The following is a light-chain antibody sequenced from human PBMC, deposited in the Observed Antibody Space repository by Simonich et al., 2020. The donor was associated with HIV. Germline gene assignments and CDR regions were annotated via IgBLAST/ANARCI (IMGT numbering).Light chain of an antibody. J-gene: IGKJ4*01. Sequence: DIQMTQSPSSLSASVGDRVTITCRASQSISSYLNWYQQKPGKAPELLIYTASNLQSGVPSRFSGSGSGTDFTLTISSLQPGDFATYYCQQSYSTPTFGGGTKVEI. CDR1: QSISSY. V-gene: IGKV1-39*01. CDR2: TAS. CDR3: QQSYSTPT.